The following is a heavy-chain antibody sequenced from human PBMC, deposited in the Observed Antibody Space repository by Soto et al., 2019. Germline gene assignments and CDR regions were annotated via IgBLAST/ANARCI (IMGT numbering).Heavy chain of an antibody. Sequence: QVQLVQSGAEVKKPGASVKVSCKASGYTFTSYAIHWVRQAPGQRLEWMGWINAGNGNTKYSQKFQGRVTITTDTSASTAYMELSSLRSEDTAVYYCVREYSSSSGRSFDYWGQGTLITVSS. CDR2: INAGNGNT. V-gene: IGHV1-3*01. D-gene: IGHD6-6*01. J-gene: IGHJ4*02. CDR3: VREYSSSSGRSFDY. CDR1: GYTFTSYA.